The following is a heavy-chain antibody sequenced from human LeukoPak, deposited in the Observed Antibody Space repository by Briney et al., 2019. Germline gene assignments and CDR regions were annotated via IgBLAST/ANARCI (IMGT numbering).Heavy chain of an antibody. D-gene: IGHD6-13*01. CDR3: AKGQGLYSSSPFDY. Sequence: GGSLRLSCAASGFTFSSYEMNWVRQAPGKGLEWVSGISWNSGSIGYADSVKGRFTISRDNAKNSLYLQMNSLRAEDTALYYCAKGQGLYSSSPFDYWGQGTLVTVSS. J-gene: IGHJ4*02. CDR1: GFTFSSYE. CDR2: ISWNSGSI. V-gene: IGHV3-9*01.